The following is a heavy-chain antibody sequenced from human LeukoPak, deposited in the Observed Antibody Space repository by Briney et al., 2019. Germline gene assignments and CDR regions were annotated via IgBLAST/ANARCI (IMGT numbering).Heavy chain of an antibody. CDR2: INPSGGST. CDR3: AGVEPLYSSSSGLLDY. D-gene: IGHD6-6*01. V-gene: IGHV1-46*03. J-gene: IGHJ4*02. Sequence: ASVKVSCKASGYTFTSYYMHWVRQAPGQGLEWMGIINPSGGSTSYAQKFQGRVTMTRDTSTSTVYMELSSLRSEDTAVYYCAGVEPLYSSSSGLLDYWGQGTLVTVSS. CDR1: GYTFTSYY.